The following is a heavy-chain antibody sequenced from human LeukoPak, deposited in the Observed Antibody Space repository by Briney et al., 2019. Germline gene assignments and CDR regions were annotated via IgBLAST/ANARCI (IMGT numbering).Heavy chain of an antibody. D-gene: IGHD2-8*01. Sequence: GGSLRLSCAASGFTFSSYAMSWVRQAPGKGPEWVSAISGSGGSTYYADSVKGRFTISRDNSKNTLYLQMNSLRAEDTAVYYCAKDRIVLMVYAILDYWGQGTLVTVSS. CDR1: GFTFSSYA. V-gene: IGHV3-23*01. CDR2: ISGSGGST. J-gene: IGHJ4*02. CDR3: AKDRIVLMVYAILDY.